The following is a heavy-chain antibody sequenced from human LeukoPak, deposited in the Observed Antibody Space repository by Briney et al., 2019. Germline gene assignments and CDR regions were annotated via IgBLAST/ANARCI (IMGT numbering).Heavy chain of an antibody. D-gene: IGHD2-15*01. CDR3: AKDGYCSGGSCYPKTYYYYYMDV. CDR2: ISWDGGST. V-gene: IGHV3-43*01. Sequence: PGGSLRLSCAASGFTFDDYTMHWVRQAPGKGLEGVSLISWDGGSTYYADSVKGRFTISRDNSKNSLYLQMNSLRTEDTALYYCAKDGYCSGGSCYPKTYYYYYMDVWGKGTTVTVSS. J-gene: IGHJ6*03. CDR1: GFTFDDYT.